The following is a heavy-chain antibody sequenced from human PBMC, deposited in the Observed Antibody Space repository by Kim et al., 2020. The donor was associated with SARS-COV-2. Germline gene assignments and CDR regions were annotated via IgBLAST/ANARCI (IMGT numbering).Heavy chain of an antibody. CDR3: ARLQHYYDGSGYYGFDS. J-gene: IGHJ4*01. D-gene: IGHD3-22*01. V-gene: IGHV1-2*06. CDR2: INPNSGGT. Sequence: ASVKVSCKASGYTFTDYYIHWVRQAPGQGLEWMGRINPNSGGTNYAQMFKGRATVTADTSTNTAYVELSGLRSDDTAVYFCARLQHYYDGSGYYGFDSWG. CDR1: GYTFTDYY.